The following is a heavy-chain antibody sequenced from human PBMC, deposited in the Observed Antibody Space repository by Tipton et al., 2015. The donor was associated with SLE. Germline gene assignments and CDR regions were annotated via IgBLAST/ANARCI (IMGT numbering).Heavy chain of an antibody. D-gene: IGHD6-13*01. CDR3: AREDSRGYGNSPGFDY. V-gene: IGHV3-30*04. CDR2: ISYDGSNK. Sequence: SLRLSCAASGFTFSSYAMHWVRQAPGKGLEWVAVISYDGSNKYYADSVKGRFTISRDNSKNTLSLQMSSLRAEDTAVYYCAREDSRGYGNSPGFDYWGQGTLVTVSP. CDR1: GFTFSSYA. J-gene: IGHJ4*02.